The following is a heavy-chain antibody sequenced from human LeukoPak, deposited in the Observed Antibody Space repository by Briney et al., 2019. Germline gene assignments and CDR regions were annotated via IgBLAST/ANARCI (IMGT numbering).Heavy chain of an antibody. V-gene: IGHV4-34*01. CDR2: INHSGST. J-gene: IGHJ5*02. D-gene: IGHD1-26*01. CDR3: ARGVEWEPLNWFDP. Sequence: ASETLSLTCAVYGGSFSGYYWSWIRQSPGKGLEWIGEINHSGSTNYNPSLKSRVTISVDTSKNQFSLKLSSVTAADTALYYCARGVEWEPLNWFDPWGQGTLVTVSS. CDR1: GGSFSGYY.